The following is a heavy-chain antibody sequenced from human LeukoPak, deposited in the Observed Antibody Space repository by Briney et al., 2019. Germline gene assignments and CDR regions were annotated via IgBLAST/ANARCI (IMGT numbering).Heavy chain of an antibody. Sequence: SETLSLTCAVSGGSFSGYYWSWIRQPPGKGLEWIGSIFYSGSTYYNPSLKSRVTISIDTSKNQFSLKLSSVTAADTAVYYCARDRGSGSYPNWFDPWGQGTLVTVSS. J-gene: IGHJ5*02. V-gene: IGHV4-34*12. CDR1: GGSFSGYY. D-gene: IGHD1-26*01. CDR2: IFYSGST. CDR3: ARDRGSGSYPNWFDP.